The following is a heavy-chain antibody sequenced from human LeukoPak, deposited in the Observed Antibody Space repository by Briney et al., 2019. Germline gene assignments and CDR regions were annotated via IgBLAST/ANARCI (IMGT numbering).Heavy chain of an antibody. J-gene: IGHJ4*02. Sequence: GGPVSLSCALSGLTLSSYAMIWVPQAPGRGREGVSAMNGSGGSTYYADSVKGRFTITRDNSKNTLYLQMNSLRAEETAAYYCAKANIEGPRIVGATDFWGQGTLVTVSS. D-gene: IGHD1-26*01. CDR3: AKANIEGPRIVGATDF. V-gene: IGHV3-23*01. CDR1: GLTLSSYA. CDR2: MNGSGGST.